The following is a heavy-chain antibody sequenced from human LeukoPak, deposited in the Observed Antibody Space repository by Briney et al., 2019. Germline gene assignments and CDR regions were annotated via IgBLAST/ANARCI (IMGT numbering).Heavy chain of an antibody. V-gene: IGHV1-69*01. CDR1: GGTFSSYA. D-gene: IGHD5-18*01. J-gene: IGHJ4*02. CDR2: IIPIFGTA. Sequence: ASVKVSCKASGGTFSSYAISWVRQAPGQGLEWMGGIIPIFGTANYAQKFQGRVTITADESTSTAYMELSSLRSEDTAVYYCARVFGGYSYGYAPGFGHFDYWGQGTLVTVSS. CDR3: ARVFGGYSYGYAPGFGHFDY.